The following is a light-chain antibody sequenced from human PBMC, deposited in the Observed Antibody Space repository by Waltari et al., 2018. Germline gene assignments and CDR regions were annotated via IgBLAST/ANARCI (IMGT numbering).Light chain of an antibody. CDR2: GAS. CDR3: QHYVRLPAT. V-gene: IGKV3-20*01. J-gene: IGKJ1*01. Sequence: EIVLTQSPGILSLSPGERATLSCRASQSITRALAWYQQKPGQAPRLLIYGASSMATGIPARFSGGGSGTDFSLTISRLEPEDFAVYYCQHYVRLPATFGQGTKVEIK. CDR1: QSITRA.